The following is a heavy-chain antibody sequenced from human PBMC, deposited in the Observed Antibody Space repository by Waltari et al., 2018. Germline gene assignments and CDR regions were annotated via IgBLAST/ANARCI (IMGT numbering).Heavy chain of an antibody. CDR2: TTDSERT. D-gene: IGHD1-1*01. CDR1: GGSFRGYY. J-gene: IGHJ4*02. Sequence: QVQLQQRGAGLLKPSETLSLTCAVYGGSFRGYYWSWIRQPPGKGLEWIGKTTDSERTKYNPSLKSRISISVDTSKNQVSLTVFSVTAADAAVYYCARGDGTGKYGYWGQGTRVTVSS. CDR3: ARGDGTGKYGY. V-gene: IGHV4-34*02.